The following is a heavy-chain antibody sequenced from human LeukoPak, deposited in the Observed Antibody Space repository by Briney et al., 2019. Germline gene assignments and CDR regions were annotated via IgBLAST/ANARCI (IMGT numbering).Heavy chain of an antibody. CDR3: ARERTNYGGIDY. Sequence: SETLSLTCTVSGGSISSSSYYWSWIRQPPGKGLEWIGYIHYSGSIKYNSSLKSRVTISVDTSKNQFSLKLNSVTAADTAVYYCARERTNYGGIDYWGQGTLVTVSS. CDR1: GGSISSSSYY. J-gene: IGHJ4*02. D-gene: IGHD1-7*01. CDR2: IHYSGSI. V-gene: IGHV4-61*01.